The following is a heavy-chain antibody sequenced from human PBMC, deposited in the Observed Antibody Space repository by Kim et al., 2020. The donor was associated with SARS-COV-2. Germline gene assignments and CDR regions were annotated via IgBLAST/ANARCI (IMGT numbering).Heavy chain of an antibody. J-gene: IGHJ4*01. V-gene: IGHV3-30*03. CDR1: GFTFSRYG. CDR3: ARDPASIVGIPTAMDY. Sequence: GGSLRLSCAASGFTFSRYGMHWVRQAPGKGLEWVAVISYDGSNKYYADSVKGRFTISRDNSKNTLYVQMNSLRAEDTAVDFCARDPASIVGIPTAMDYWG. D-gene: IGHD2-2*01. CDR2: ISYDGSNK.